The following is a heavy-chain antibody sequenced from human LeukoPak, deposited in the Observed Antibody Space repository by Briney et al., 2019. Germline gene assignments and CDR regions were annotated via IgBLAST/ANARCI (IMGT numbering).Heavy chain of an antibody. J-gene: IGHJ5*02. CDR2: AKNKAQRYTT. V-gene: IGHV3-72*01. CDR1: GFTFSDHD. Sequence: GGSLRLSCAASGFTFSDHDMDWVRQAPGKGLEWIGRAKNKAQRYTTEYAASVSGRFTIAREDSKSTLSLQMNSLKSEDTAVYYCAKDWGMTTNSYNWFDPWGQGTLVTVSS. D-gene: IGHD4-11*01. CDR3: AKDWGMTTNSYNWFDP.